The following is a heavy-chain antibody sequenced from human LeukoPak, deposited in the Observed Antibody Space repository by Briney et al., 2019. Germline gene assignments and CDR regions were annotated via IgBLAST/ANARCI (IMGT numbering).Heavy chain of an antibody. CDR2: VTHSGST. Sequence: SETLSLTGAGYDGSLGDYYWTWLRQPPVKGLEWIGQVTHSGSTKYNPSLKSRVTISIDTSKNQFSLKLSSVTATDTAVYYCASRPRGSDAAFGIWGQGTMVTVSS. CDR3: ASRPRGSDAAFGI. V-gene: IGHV4-34*01. CDR1: DGSLGDYY. D-gene: IGHD1-26*01. J-gene: IGHJ3*02.